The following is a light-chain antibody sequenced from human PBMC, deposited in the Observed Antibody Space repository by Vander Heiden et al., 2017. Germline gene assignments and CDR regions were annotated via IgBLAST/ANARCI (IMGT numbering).Light chain of an antibody. CDR2: WAS. Sequence: DSVMTQSPDSLAVSVGERATINCKSSQSVLYSSNNKNYLTWYQQKPGQPPKLLFYWASTRESGVPDRFSGSGSGTDFTLTISSLQAEDVAVYYCQQYYSTPFTFGPGTKVDIK. CDR3: QQYYSTPFT. J-gene: IGKJ3*01. CDR1: QSVLYSSNNKNY. V-gene: IGKV4-1*01.